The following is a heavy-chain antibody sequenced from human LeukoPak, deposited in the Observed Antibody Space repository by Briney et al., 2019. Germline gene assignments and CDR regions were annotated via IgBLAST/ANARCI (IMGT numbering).Heavy chain of an antibody. CDR2: IYSGGST. CDR3: ARALTGTSGY. D-gene: IGHD1-20*01. CDR1: GLTVSTDY. Sequence: QPGGSLRLSCAVSGLTVSTDYMSWVRQAPEKGLEWVSVIYSGGSTYYADSVKGRFTISRDNSKNTLYLQMNSLRAEDTAVYYCARALTGTSGYWGQGTLVTVSS. J-gene: IGHJ4*02. V-gene: IGHV3-66*01.